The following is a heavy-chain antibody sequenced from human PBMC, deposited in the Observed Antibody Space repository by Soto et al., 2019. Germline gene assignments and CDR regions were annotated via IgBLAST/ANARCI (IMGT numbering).Heavy chain of an antibody. CDR3: ARDRTYYHFWSGYEVHGMDV. J-gene: IGHJ6*02. D-gene: IGHD3-3*01. CDR1: GGTFSSYA. Sequence: GSSVKVSCKASGGTFSSYAISWVRQAPGQGLEWMGGIIPIFGTANYAQKFQGRVTITADKSTSTAYMELSSLRSEDTAVYYCARDRTYYHFWSGYEVHGMDVWGQGTTVTVSS. CDR2: IIPIFGTA. V-gene: IGHV1-69*06.